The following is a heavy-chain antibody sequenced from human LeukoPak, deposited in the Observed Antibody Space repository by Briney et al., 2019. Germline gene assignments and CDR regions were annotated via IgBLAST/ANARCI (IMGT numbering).Heavy chain of an antibody. CDR2: INPNSGGT. V-gene: IGHV1-2*02. CDR3: ARDGSSSWSPLTWFDP. CDR1: GYTFTGYY. D-gene: IGHD6-13*01. J-gene: IGHJ5*02. Sequence: ASVKVSCKASGYTFTGYYMHWVRQAPGQGLEWMGWINPNSGGTNYAQKFQGRVTMTRETSISTAYMELSRLRSDDTAVYYCARDGSSSWSPLTWFDPWGQGTLVTVSS.